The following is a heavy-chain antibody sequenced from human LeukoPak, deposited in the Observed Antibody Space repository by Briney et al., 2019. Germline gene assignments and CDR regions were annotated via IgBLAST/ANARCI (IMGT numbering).Heavy chain of an antibody. J-gene: IGHJ4*02. CDR1: GYTFTSYG. V-gene: IGHV1-18*01. D-gene: IGHD3-10*01. CDR2: ISAYNGNT. CDR3: ARDSEPYGSGSLKFDY. Sequence: ASVKVSCKASGYTFTSYGISWVRQAPGQGLEWMGWISAYNGNTNYAQKLQGRVTMTTDTSTSTAYMELSSLRSEDTAVYYCARDSEPYGSGSLKFDYWGQGTLVTVSS.